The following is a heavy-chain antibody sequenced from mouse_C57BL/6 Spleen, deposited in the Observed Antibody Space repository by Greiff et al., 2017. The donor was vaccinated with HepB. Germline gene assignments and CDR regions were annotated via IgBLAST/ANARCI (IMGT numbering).Heavy chain of an antibody. Sequence: EVQLHQSGPELVKPGASVKISCKASGYTFTDYYMNWVKQSHGKSLEWIGDINPNNGGTSYNQKFKGKATLTVDKSSSTAYMELRSLTSEDSAVYYCARSNYSNYGFFDYWGQGTTLTVSS. CDR1: GYTFTDYY. CDR3: ARSNYSNYGFFDY. D-gene: IGHD2-5*01. CDR2: INPNNGGT. V-gene: IGHV1-26*01. J-gene: IGHJ2*01.